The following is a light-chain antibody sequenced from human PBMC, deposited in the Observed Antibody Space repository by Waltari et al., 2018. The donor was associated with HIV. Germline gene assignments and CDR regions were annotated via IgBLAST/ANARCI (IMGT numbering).Light chain of an antibody. V-gene: IGLV1-40*01. Sequence: QSVLTQPPSVSGAPGQRVTISCTVSSSNIGAGYAVHWYQQHPGTAPKLLIYGNSNRPSGVPDRFSGSKSGTSASLAITGLQAEDEADYYCQSYDSSLPWVFDGGTKLTVL. J-gene: IGLJ3*02. CDR2: GNS. CDR3: QSYDSSLPWV. CDR1: SSNIGAGYA.